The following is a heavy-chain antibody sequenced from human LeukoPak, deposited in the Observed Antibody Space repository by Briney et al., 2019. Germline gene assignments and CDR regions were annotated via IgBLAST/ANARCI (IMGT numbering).Heavy chain of an antibody. CDR2: ISAYNGKT. Sequence: ASVKVSCKASGYTFTNYGFSWVRQAPGQGPERMGWISAYNGKTNYAKKLQGRGTMTTDTSTSRAYIELRSLTSDDTAVYYSARRSRQLEIDLDYWGQGTLVTVSS. J-gene: IGHJ4*02. V-gene: IGHV1-18*01. CDR1: GYTFTNYG. CDR3: ARRSRQLEIDLDY. D-gene: IGHD3-3*01.